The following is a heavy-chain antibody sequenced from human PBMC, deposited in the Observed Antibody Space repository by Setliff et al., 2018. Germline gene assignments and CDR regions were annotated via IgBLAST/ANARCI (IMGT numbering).Heavy chain of an antibody. V-gene: IGHV3-7*01. Sequence: PGGSLRLSCAASGFTFSRYWMSWVRQAPGKGLEWVANIKQDGSEKYYVDSVKGRFTISRDNAKNSLYLQMNSLRAEDTAVYYCARDHVYGSQYYYYYYGTDVWGQGTTVTVSS. CDR2: IKQDGSEK. D-gene: IGHD3-10*01. CDR1: GFTFSRYW. CDR3: ARDHVYGSQYYYYYYGTDV. J-gene: IGHJ6*02.